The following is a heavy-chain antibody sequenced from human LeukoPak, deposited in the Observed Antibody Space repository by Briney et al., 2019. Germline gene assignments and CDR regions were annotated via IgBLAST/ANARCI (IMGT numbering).Heavy chain of an antibody. V-gene: IGHV3-33*01. D-gene: IGHD2-2*02. CDR2: IWYDGSNK. CDR3: ARWGNCSSTSCYSWNWFDP. J-gene: IGHJ5*02. CDR1: GFTFSSYG. Sequence: GGSLRLSCAASGFTFSSYGMHWVRQAPGKGLEWVAVIWYDGSNKYYADSVKGRFTISRDNSKNTLYLQVNSLRAEDTAVYYCARWGNCSSTSCYSWNWFDPWGQGTLVTVSS.